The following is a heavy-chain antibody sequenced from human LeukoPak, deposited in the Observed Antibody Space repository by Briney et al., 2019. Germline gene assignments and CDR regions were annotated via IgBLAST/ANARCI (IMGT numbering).Heavy chain of an antibody. J-gene: IGHJ6*03. CDR2: INPNSGGT. Sequence: GASVKVSCKASGYTFTGYYIHWVRQAPGQGLEWMGWINPNSGGTTFAQKFQGRVTMTGDTSLSTAYLEVSSLRPDDTAMYYCAVQIGYSSNQHIDVWGKGTMVTVSS. CDR1: GYTFTGYY. CDR3: AVQIGYSSNQHIDV. D-gene: IGHD6-13*01. V-gene: IGHV1-2*02.